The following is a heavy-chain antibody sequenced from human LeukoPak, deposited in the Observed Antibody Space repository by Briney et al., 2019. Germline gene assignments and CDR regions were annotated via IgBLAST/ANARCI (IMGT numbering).Heavy chain of an antibody. V-gene: IGHV5-51*01. CDR2: NYPSVSDT. J-gene: IGHJ4*02. CDR3: ARLTSMGLEN. D-gene: IGHD2/OR15-2a*01. Sequence: GSFLIISCRSSGYFFTTYWNHLVRQLPGGRLEWMGINYPSVSDTEHNPSYQGQITFSADKSINTAYRQWSSLQASDTAMYFCARLTSMGLENWGRGTLVTVS. CDR1: GYFFTTYW.